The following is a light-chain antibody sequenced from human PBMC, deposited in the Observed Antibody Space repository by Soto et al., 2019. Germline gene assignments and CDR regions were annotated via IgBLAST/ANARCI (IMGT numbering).Light chain of an antibody. Sequence: DIQMTQSPSILSSSVGYIFTITCRASQSIISWLAWYQQKPGKAPNLLIHKASHLESEVPSRFSGSGSGTEFTLTISSLQPGDYATYYCQHYNSYPWKFGQGTKVDIK. V-gene: IGKV1-5*03. CDR3: QHYNSYPWK. CDR1: QSIISW. CDR2: KAS. J-gene: IGKJ1*01.